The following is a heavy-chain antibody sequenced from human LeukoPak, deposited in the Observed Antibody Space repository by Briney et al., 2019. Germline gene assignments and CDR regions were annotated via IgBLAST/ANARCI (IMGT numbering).Heavy chain of an antibody. D-gene: IGHD3-10*01. CDR3: ARLGSSGFWFDP. J-gene: IGHJ5*02. CDR2: IIPIFGTA. Sequence: GASVKVSCKASGGTFSSYAISWVRQAPGQGLEWMGGIIPIFGTANYAQKFQGRVTITTDESTSTAYMELSSLRSEDTAVYYCARLGSSGFWFDPWGQGTLVTVSS. V-gene: IGHV1-69*05. CDR1: GGTFSSYA.